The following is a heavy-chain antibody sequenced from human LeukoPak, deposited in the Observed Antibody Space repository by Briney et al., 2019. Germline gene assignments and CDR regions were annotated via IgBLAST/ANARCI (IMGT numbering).Heavy chain of an antibody. D-gene: IGHD3-22*01. J-gene: IGHJ4*02. Sequence: GGSLRLSCAASGFTFSSYGMHWVRQAPGKGLEWVAFIRYDGSNKYYADSVKGRFTISRDNSKNTLYLQMNSLRAEDTAVYYCAKAPTYDSSGYYYYFDYWGQGTLVTVSS. V-gene: IGHV3-30*02. CDR1: GFTFSSYG. CDR2: IRYDGSNK. CDR3: AKAPTYDSSGYYYYFDY.